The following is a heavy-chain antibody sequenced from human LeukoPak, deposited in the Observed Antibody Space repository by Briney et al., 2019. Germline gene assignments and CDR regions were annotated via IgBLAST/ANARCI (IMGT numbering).Heavy chain of an antibody. CDR2: ISWNSGSI. J-gene: IGHJ6*02. Sequence: GGSLRLSCVASGFTFDDYAMHWVRQAPGKGLEWVSGISWNSGSIGYADSVKDRFTISRDNAKNSLYLQMNSLRAEDTALCYCAKDMQQLVDYYYYYGMDVWGQGTTVTVSS. CDR3: AKDMQQLVDYYYYYGMDV. V-gene: IGHV3-9*01. D-gene: IGHD6-13*01. CDR1: GFTFDDYA.